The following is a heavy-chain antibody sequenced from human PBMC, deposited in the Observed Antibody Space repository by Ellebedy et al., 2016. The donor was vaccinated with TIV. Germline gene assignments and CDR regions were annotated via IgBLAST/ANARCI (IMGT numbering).Heavy chain of an antibody. D-gene: IGHD6-25*01. Sequence: AASVKVSCKASGYTFSNYYLHWVRQAPGQRLEWMGWIDPKRGGTSYAQKFQGRVTMTRDPSISTVYMELSRLTFDDTAMYFCVRGSGRAGTYWYFNLWGRGSLVTVSS. CDR1: GYTFSNYY. CDR3: VRGSGRAGTYWYFNL. V-gene: IGHV1-2*02. J-gene: IGHJ2*01. CDR2: IDPKRGGT.